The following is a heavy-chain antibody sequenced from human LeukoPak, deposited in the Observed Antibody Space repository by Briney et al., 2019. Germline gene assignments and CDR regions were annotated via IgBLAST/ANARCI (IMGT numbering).Heavy chain of an antibody. CDR2: ISAFNGNT. CDR3: ARVTPSMIVVWDDAFDI. V-gene: IGHV1-18*01. CDR1: GYTFTSYG. J-gene: IGHJ3*02. D-gene: IGHD3-22*01. Sequence: GASVKVSCKASGYTFTSYGFSWVRQAPGQGLEWMGWISAFNGNTNYAQKLQGRVTMTTDTSTGTAYMELRSLRSDDTAVYYCARVTPSMIVVWDDAFDIWGQGTMVTVSS.